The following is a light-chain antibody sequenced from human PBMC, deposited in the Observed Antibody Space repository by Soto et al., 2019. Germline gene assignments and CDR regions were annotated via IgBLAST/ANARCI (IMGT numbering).Light chain of an antibody. CDR1: QSISSY. V-gene: IGKV1-39*01. CDR3: QQYGSSPLT. Sequence: DIQMTQSPSSLSASVVYRVTITCRASQSISSYLNWYQQKPGKAPKLLIYAASSLQSGVPSRFSGSGSGTDFTLTISRLEPEDFAVYYCQQYGSSPLTFGGGTKVDI. CDR2: AAS. J-gene: IGKJ4*01.